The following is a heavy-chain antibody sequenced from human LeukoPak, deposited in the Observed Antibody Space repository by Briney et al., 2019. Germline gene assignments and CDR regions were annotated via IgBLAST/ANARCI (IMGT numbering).Heavy chain of an antibody. CDR2: ISHSGANT. CDR3: AKDIEASI. Sequence: PGRSLRLSCAASGFTFSASAMDSVRPAPGKGLEWVSLISHSGANTFYADSAKGRFSVSRDNSKNTMYLQMNSLRAEDTAVYYCAKDIEASIWGQGTLVAVS. D-gene: IGHD2-15*01. CDR1: GFTFSASA. V-gene: IGHV3-23*01. J-gene: IGHJ4*02.